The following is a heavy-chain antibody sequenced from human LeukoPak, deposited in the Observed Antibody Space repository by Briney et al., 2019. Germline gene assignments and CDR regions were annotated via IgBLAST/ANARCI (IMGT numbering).Heavy chain of an antibody. D-gene: IGHD1-14*01. CDR1: VASVSNHF. V-gene: IGHV4-4*07. CDR2: IYKGGSA. J-gene: IGHJ4*02. CDR3: ARQPIGPYYFDY. Sequence: KPSDTLPLTCIVSVASVSNHFGSWIRQPAGKGLEWIGRIYKGGSANYNPSLQSRISMSVDTSKNQFSLRLKSVTAADTAVYYCARQPIGPYYFDYWGQGTLVTVSS.